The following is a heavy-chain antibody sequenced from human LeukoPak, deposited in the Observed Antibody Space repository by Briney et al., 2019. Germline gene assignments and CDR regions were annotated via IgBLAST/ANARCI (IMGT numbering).Heavy chain of an antibody. J-gene: IGHJ5*02. CDR1: GYTFTGYY. D-gene: IGHD3-10*01. CDR2: INPNSGGT. CDR3: ARDPLENYYGSDSNWFDP. V-gene: IGHV1-2*02. Sequence: ASVKVSCKASGYTFTGYYMHWVRQAPGQGLEWMGWINPNSGGTNYAQKFQGRVTMTRDTSISTAYMELSRLRSDDTAVYYCARDPLENYYGSDSNWFDPWGQGTLVTVSS.